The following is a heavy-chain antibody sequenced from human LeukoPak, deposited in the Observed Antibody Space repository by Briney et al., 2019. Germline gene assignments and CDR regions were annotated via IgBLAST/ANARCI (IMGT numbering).Heavy chain of an antibody. CDR1: GFTFSSYG. CDR3: AKGGLYYDILTGLYFDY. Sequence: GGSLRLSCEASGFTFSSYGMHWVRQAPGKGLEWVAFIRYDGNNEYYADSVKGRFTISRDTSKNTLYLQMNSLRAEDTAVYYCAKGGLYYDILTGLYFDYWGQGTLVTVSS. V-gene: IGHV3-30*02. CDR2: IRYDGNNE. J-gene: IGHJ4*02. D-gene: IGHD3-9*01.